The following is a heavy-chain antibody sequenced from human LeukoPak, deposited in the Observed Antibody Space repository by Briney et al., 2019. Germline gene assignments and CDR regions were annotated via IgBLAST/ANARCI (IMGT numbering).Heavy chain of an antibody. V-gene: IGHV4-59*01. CDR1: GGSISSYY. Sequence: SETLSLTCTVSGGSISSYYWSWIRQPPGKGLEWIGFIYEGGSPDYNPSPKSRVTISVDTSKNQFSLNLRYVTAADAAMYYCARASGGDGSGSLWGRGTLVTVSS. D-gene: IGHD3-10*01. CDR2: IYEGGSP. J-gene: IGHJ4*02. CDR3: ARASGGDGSGSL.